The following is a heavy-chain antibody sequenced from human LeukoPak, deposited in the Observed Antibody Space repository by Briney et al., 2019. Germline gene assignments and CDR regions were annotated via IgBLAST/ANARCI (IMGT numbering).Heavy chain of an antibody. CDR1: GGAITSHY. J-gene: IGHJ6*03. CDR2: ISNSGST. CDR3: GRDALVGYFSYYYMDV. V-gene: IGHV4-59*11. D-gene: IGHD2-15*01. Sequence: SETLSLTCTVSGGAITSHYWTWIRQSPVKGLEWIGDISNSGSTSYNPCLKSRVTISIDTSKSQFSLKLTSVTAADTAVYYCGRDALVGYFSYYYMDVWGKGTTVTVSS.